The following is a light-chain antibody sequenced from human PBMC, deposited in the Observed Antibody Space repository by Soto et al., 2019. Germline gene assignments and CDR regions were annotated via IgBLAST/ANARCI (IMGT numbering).Light chain of an antibody. V-gene: IGKV1-39*01. Sequence: IPMTQSPSSLSASVGDTVTIACRASQSISSSVNWYQQKPGKAPKLLIYAASTLQSGVPSRFSGSGSGTDFTLTISCLQSEDFATYYCQQYYSYPRTFGQGTKVDIK. CDR3: QQYYSYPRT. J-gene: IGKJ1*01. CDR1: QSISSS. CDR2: AAS.